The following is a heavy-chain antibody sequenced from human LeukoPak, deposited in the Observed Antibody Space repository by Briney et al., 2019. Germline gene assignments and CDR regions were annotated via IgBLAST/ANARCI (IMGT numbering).Heavy chain of an antibody. CDR2: MNEYATTR. D-gene: IGHD3-10*01. CDR3: ARGGVQPVDY. CDR1: GFTFNRFW. J-gene: IGHJ4*02. V-gene: IGHV3-74*01. Sequence: GGSLRLSCAASGFTFNRFWMHWVRQAPGKGLVWGSDMNEYATTRRYADSVKGRFTISRDNAKNTLYLQMNNLRAEDTAMYFCARGGVQPVDYWGQGTLVIVSS.